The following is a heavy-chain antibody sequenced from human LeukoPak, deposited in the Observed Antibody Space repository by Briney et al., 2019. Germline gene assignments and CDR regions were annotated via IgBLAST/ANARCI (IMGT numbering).Heavy chain of an antibody. J-gene: IGHJ4*02. D-gene: IGHD5-12*01. Sequence: ASVKVSCKASGYTFTSFGISWVRQAPGQGLELVGWISAYNGNTNYAQKFQGRVTMTTDTSSSTAYMELRSLRSDDTAVYYCAGAVTVATGPLGYWGQGTLVTVSS. V-gene: IGHV1-18*01. CDR3: AGAVTVATGPLGY. CDR2: ISAYNGNT. CDR1: GYTFTSFG.